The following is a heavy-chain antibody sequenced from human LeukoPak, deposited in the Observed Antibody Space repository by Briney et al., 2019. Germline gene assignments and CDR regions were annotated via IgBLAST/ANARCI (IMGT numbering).Heavy chain of an antibody. D-gene: IGHD1-26*01. J-gene: IGHJ3*02. CDR1: GYTFTSYG. V-gene: IGHV1-18*01. CDR2: ISAYNGNT. CDR3: ARDRLGATSVDAFDI. Sequence: ASVKVSCKASGYTFTSYGISWVRQAPGQGLEWMGWISAYNGNTNYAQKLQGRVTMTTDTSTSTAYMELRSLRSDDTAVYYCARDRLGATSVDAFDIWGQGTMVTASS.